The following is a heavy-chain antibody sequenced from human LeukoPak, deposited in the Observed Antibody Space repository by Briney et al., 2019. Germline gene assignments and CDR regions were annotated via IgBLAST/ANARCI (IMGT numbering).Heavy chain of an antibody. CDR2: IRYDGSNK. D-gene: IGHD3-22*01. J-gene: IGHJ4*02. CDR3: AKDLYYYDSSGYSFFDY. CDR1: GVTFSSYG. Sequence: GGSLRLSCAASGVTFSSYGMHWVRQAPGKGLEWVAFIRYDGSNKYYADSVKGRFTISRDNSKNTLYLQMNSLRAEDTAVYYCAKDLYYYDSSGYSFFDYWGQGTLVTVSS. V-gene: IGHV3-30*02.